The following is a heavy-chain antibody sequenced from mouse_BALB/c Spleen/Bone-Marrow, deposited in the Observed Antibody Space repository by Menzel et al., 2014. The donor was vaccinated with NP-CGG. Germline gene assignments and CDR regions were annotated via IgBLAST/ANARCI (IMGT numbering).Heavy chain of an antibody. CDR1: GFDFSRYW. CDR3: TRLTYYGLTDY. J-gene: IGHJ2*01. V-gene: IGHV4-1*02. Sequence: DVKLVESGGGLVQPGGSLKLSCTVSGFDFSRYWMSWVRQAPGKGLQWIGEINPESSTINYTPSLKDKFIISRDNAKNTLYLQMSKVRSEDTALYYCTRLTYYGLTDYWGQGTTLTVSS. D-gene: IGHD1-2*01. CDR2: INPESSTI.